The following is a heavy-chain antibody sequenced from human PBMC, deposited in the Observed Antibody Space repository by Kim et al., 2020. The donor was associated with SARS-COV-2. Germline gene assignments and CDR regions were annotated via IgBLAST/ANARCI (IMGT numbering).Heavy chain of an antibody. CDR2: ISARDGYA. CDR1: GYTFSTYG. J-gene: IGHJ4*02. Sequence: ASVKVSCKASGYTFSTYGFSWVRQAPGQGPELLGWISARDGYANYAQKVQGRVTMTTDTSTNTAYMELWSLRSEDTAMYYCARGAYGDVSLDYWGQGSL. D-gene: IGHD4-17*01. V-gene: IGHV1-18*01. CDR3: ARGAYGDVSLDY.